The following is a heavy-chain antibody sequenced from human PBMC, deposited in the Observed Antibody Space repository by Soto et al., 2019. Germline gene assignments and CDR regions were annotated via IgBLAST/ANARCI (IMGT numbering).Heavy chain of an antibody. J-gene: IGHJ5*02. CDR3: ARNHGPTPSESWVDP. CDR1: GYTFFTYD. CDR2: SITYSGDR. Sequence: QVHLVQSGVEVKAPGASVKVSCQASGYTFFTYDISWVRQAPGQGTEWMGWSITYSGDRKDAQKFQGELTMTTDSAKTTAYLELKTARSDDTAEYYCARNHGPTPSESWVDPWGQGTVVTVSS. V-gene: IGHV1-18*01. D-gene: IGHD4-17*01.